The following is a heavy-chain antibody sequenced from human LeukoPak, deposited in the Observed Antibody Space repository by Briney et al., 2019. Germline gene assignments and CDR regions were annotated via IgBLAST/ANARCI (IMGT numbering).Heavy chain of an antibody. Sequence: ASVKVSCKASGYTFTGYCMHWVRQAPGQGLEWMGWINPNSGGTNYAQKFQGRVTMTRDTSISTAYMELSRLRSDDTAVYYCARVAPYYYGSGSYLVHYYYYGMDVWGQGTTVTVSS. CDR3: ARVAPYYYGSGSYLVHYYYYGMDV. V-gene: IGHV1-2*02. D-gene: IGHD3-10*01. CDR1: GYTFTGYC. CDR2: INPNSGGT. J-gene: IGHJ6*02.